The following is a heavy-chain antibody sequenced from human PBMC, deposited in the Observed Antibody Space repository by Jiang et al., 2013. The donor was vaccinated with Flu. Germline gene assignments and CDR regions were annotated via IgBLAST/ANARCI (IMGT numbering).Heavy chain of an antibody. J-gene: IGHJ6*03. Sequence: VQLLESGGGVVKPGRSLRLSCAASRFTFNTYTMHWVRQAPGKGLEWVAVISFNGGLTYFADSVKGRFTVSRDNFQNTLFLEMNNLRPEDTAVYYCARGAGGDLAIRSSYYYFMDVWGKGTMVTVSS. D-gene: IGHD2-21*02. CDR2: ISFNGGLT. CDR1: RFTFNTYT. V-gene: IGHV3-30-3*01. CDR3: ARGAGGDLAIRSSYYYFMDV.